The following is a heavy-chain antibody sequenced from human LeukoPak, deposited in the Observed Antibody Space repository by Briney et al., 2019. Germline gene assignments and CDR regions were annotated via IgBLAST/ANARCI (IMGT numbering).Heavy chain of an antibody. CDR2: IYSGGST. Sequence: GGSLRLSCAASGFTFSSNYMNWVRQAPGKGLEWVSVIYSGGSTYYADSVKGRFTISRDNSKNTLYLQMNSLRAEDTAVYYCASRSCSGGSCYPSYYYYGMDVWGQGTTVTVSS. D-gene: IGHD2-15*01. J-gene: IGHJ6*02. CDR3: ASRSCSGGSCYPSYYYYGMDV. CDR1: GFTFSSNY. V-gene: IGHV3-53*01.